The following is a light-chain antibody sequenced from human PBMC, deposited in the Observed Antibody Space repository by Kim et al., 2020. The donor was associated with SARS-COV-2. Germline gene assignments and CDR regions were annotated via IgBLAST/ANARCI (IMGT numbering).Light chain of an antibody. Sequence: VSPGERATRSCRASQSVTSNLAWYQQKPGQAPRLLIYGASTRATGIPARLSGSGSGTEFTLTISSLQSEDFAVYYCQQYNKWPLTFGGGTKVDIK. V-gene: IGKV3-15*01. CDR1: QSVTSN. CDR3: QQYNKWPLT. CDR2: GAS. J-gene: IGKJ4*01.